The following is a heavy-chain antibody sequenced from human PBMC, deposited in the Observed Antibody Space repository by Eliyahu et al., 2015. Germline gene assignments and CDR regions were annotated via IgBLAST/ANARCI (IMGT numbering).Heavy chain of an antibody. D-gene: IGHD3-3*01. Sequence: EVQLVESGGGLVQPGGSLRLSXAASGFXFSSYAXSWVRQAPGKGXEWVSAXSGSGGSTYYADSVKGRFTISRDNSKNTLYLQMNSLRAEDTAVYYCAKENPIYDFWSGYYIGYYFDYWGQGTLVTVSS. CDR1: GFXFSSYA. J-gene: IGHJ4*02. V-gene: IGHV3-23*04. CDR3: AKENPIYDFWSGYYIGYYFDY. CDR2: XSGSGGST.